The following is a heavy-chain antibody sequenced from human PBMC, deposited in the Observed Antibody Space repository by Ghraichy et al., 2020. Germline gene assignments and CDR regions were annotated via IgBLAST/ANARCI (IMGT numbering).Heavy chain of an antibody. V-gene: IGHV1-18*01. CDR1: GYTFSSYG. CDR2: ISAYNGDT. D-gene: IGHD5-18*01. CDR3: ARAGVDTSMAHDYYYYMDV. Sequence: ASVKVSCKPSGYTFSSYGISWVRQAPGQGLEWMGWISAYNGDTKYAQGLQGRVTMTTDTSTNTAYMELRSLRSDDTALYYCARAGVDTSMAHDYYYYMDVWGKETSVTVSS. J-gene: IGHJ6*03.